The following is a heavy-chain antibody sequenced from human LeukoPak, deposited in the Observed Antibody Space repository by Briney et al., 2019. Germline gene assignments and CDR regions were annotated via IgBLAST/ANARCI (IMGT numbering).Heavy chain of an antibody. Sequence: GGSLRLSCAASGFTFSSYSMNWVRQAPGKGLEWISYIISSSSVIYYADSVKGRFTISRDNAKSSLYLQMNSLRAEDTAVYYCARARPGYDTPPYYFDFWGQGTLVTVSS. V-gene: IGHV3-48*01. D-gene: IGHD3-16*01. J-gene: IGHJ4*02. CDR3: ARARPGYDTPPYYFDF. CDR1: GFTFSSYS. CDR2: IISSSSVI.